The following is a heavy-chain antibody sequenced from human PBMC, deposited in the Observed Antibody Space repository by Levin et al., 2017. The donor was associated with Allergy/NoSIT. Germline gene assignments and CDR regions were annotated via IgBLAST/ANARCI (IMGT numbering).Heavy chain of an antibody. CDR2: IYYSGST. Sequence: SETLSLTCTVSGGSISSYYWSWIRQPPGKGLEWIGYIYYSGSTNYNPSLKSRVTISVDTSKNQFSLKLSSVTAADTAVYYCARRGYCSGGSCYSSYDYGMDGWGQGTTVTVSS. D-gene: IGHD2-15*01. CDR1: GGSISSYY. J-gene: IGHJ6*02. V-gene: IGHV4-59*08. CDR3: ARRGYCSGGSCYSSYDYGMDG.